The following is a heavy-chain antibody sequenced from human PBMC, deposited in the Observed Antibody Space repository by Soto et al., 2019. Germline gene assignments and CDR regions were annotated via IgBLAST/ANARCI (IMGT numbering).Heavy chain of an antibody. CDR3: ARDCSSTSCYNYYYYYGMDV. Sequence: PGGSLRLSCAASGFTFSDYYMSWIRQAPGKGLEWVSYISSSSSYTNYADSVKGRFTISRDNAKNSLYLQMNSLRAEDTAVYYCARDCSSTSCYNYYYYYGMDVWGQGTTVTVSS. J-gene: IGHJ6*02. CDR2: ISSSSSYT. V-gene: IGHV3-11*06. CDR1: GFTFSDYY. D-gene: IGHD2-2*02.